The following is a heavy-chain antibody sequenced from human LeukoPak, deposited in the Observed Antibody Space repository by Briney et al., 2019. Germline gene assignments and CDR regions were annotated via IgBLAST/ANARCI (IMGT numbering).Heavy chain of an antibody. CDR3: AVDFGSHRVVY. CDR1: GGSFSGYY. Sequence: SETLSLTCAVYGGSFSGYYWGWVRQPPGKGLEWIGSIYYSGNTYYNPSLESRVTISRDTSKNQYSLRLSSVTAADTAVYYCAVDFGSHRVVYWGQGTLVTVSS. D-gene: IGHD3-3*01. V-gene: IGHV4-39*01. CDR2: IYYSGNT. J-gene: IGHJ4*01.